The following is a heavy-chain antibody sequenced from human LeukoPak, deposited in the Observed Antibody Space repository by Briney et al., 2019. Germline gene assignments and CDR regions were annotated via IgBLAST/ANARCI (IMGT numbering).Heavy chain of an antibody. D-gene: IGHD3-22*01. CDR1: GFPFSSYG. Sequence: GRSLRLSCAASGFPFSSYGMHWVRQAPGKGLEWVAVIWYDGSNKYYADSVKGRFTISRDNSKNTLYLQMNSLRAEDTAVYYCAKDPSVDSSGYRSMYFQHWGQGTLVTVSS. J-gene: IGHJ1*01. CDR2: IWYDGSNK. V-gene: IGHV3-33*06. CDR3: AKDPSVDSSGYRSMYFQH.